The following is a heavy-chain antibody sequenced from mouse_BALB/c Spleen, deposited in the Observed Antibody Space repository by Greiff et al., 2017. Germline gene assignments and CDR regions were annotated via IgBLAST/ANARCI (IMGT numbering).Heavy chain of an antibody. CDR1: GYTFTSYY. Sequence: QVQLKQSGAELVKPGASVKLSCKASGYTFTSYYMYWVKQRPGQGLEWIGEINPSNGGTNFNEKFKSKATLTVDKSSSTAYMQLSSLTSEDSAVYYCTRDGYYSFAYWGQGTLVTVSA. CDR2: INPSNGGT. CDR3: TRDGYYSFAY. D-gene: IGHD2-3*01. J-gene: IGHJ3*01. V-gene: IGHV1S81*02.